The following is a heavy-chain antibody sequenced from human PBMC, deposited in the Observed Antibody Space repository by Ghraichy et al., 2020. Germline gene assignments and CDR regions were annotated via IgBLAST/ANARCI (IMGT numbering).Heavy chain of an antibody. CDR1: GDSVSSNSAA. CDR2: TYYRSKWYN. V-gene: IGHV6-1*01. J-gene: IGHJ5*02. CDR3: ARELIYYYDSSGYYYNWFDP. D-gene: IGHD3-22*01. Sequence: SETLSLTCAISGDSVSSNSAAWNWIRQSPSRGLEWLGRTYYRSKWYNDYAVSVKSRITINPDTSKNQFSLQLNSVTPEDTAVYYCARELIYYYDSSGYYYNWFDPWGQGTLVTVSS.